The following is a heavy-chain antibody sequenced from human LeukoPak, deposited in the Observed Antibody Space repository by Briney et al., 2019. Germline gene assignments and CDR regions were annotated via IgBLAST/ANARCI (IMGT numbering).Heavy chain of an antibody. CDR1: EFTFSGSS. CDR3: TRGKNFRADAFDI. CDR2: IWYDGSNK. V-gene: IGHV3-33*01. J-gene: IGHJ3*02. D-gene: IGHD2/OR15-2a*01. Sequence: GGSLRLSCAASEFTFSGSSMHWVRQAPGKGLEWVAVIWYDGSNKNYVDSVKGRFTISRDNPKNTLYLQMNSLRAEDTAVYYCTRGKNFRADAFDIWGQGTMVTVSS.